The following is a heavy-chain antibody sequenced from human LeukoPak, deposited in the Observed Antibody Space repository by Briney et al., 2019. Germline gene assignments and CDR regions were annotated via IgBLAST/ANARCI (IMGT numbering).Heavy chain of an antibody. CDR2: ISGVGASYI. Sequence: PGGSLRLSCEVSEFALERYTMSWVRQAPGKGLEWVSSISGVGASYIFYADSVKGRFTISRDNAKNSLYLQMDSLKVEDTAVYYCARDNGHRYHFLGAKWYFDLWGRGTLVSVSS. D-gene: IGHD3-3*02. V-gene: IGHV3-21*01. J-gene: IGHJ2*01. CDR3: ARDNGHRYHFLGAKWYFDL. CDR1: EFALERYT.